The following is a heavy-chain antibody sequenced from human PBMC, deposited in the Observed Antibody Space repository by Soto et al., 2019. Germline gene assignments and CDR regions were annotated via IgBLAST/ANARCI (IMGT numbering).Heavy chain of an antibody. CDR2: INPRTGDT. D-gene: IGHD3-16*01. J-gene: IGHJ4*02. CDR3: ARDPIGGGATYYFDY. Sequence: ASVKVYFKASGGPFSSYAISLVRQAPGQGLERLGGINPRTGDTNQAQKFQGRVTMTRDMSLTTAYMELHRLTSDDTAVYYCARDPIGGGATYYFDYWGQGSLVTVSS. CDR1: GGPFSSYA. V-gene: IGHV1-2*02.